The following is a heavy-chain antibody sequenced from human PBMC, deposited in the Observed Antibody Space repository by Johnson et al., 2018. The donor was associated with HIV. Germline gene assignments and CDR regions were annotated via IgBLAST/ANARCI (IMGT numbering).Heavy chain of an antibody. J-gene: IGHJ3*02. CDR2: IRTAGGT. CDR3: AREIIVGPTTSDSDAFDI. D-gene: IGHD1-26*01. Sequence: VQLVESGGGLVQPGGSLRLSCAASGFTFSSYDMHWVRQATGKGLEWVSAIRTAGGTSYPDPVKGRCTVSRDNANHSLYLHMNSLRAEDTAVYYCAREIIVGPTTSDSDAFDIWGQGTIVSVSS. V-gene: IGHV3-13*01. CDR1: GFTFSSYD.